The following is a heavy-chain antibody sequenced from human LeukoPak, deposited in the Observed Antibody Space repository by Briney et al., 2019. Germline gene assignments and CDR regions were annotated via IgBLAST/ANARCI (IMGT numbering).Heavy chain of an antibody. J-gene: IGHJ4*02. Sequence: GGSLRLSCAASGFSFSNHGMNWVRQAPGKGLECEAVVTYVGNHKNYADSVKGRFTISRDNSKNTLYLQMNSLRAEDTAVFYCARGSCSGGSCPYDFWGQGTLVTVSS. V-gene: IGHV3-33*05. CDR3: ARGSCSGGSCPYDF. D-gene: IGHD2-15*01. CDR1: GFSFSNHG. CDR2: VTYVGNHK.